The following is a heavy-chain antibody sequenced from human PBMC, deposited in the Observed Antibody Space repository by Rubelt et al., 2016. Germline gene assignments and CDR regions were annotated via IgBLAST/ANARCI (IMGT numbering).Heavy chain of an antibody. J-gene: IGHJ4*02. V-gene: IGHV3-23*01. D-gene: IGHD2-15*01. CDR2: SGSGGST. Sequence: SGSGGSTYYADSVKGRFTISRDNSKNTLYLQMNSLRAEDTAVYYCYCSGGSCYHFDYWGQGTLVTVSS. CDR3: YCSGGSCYHFDY.